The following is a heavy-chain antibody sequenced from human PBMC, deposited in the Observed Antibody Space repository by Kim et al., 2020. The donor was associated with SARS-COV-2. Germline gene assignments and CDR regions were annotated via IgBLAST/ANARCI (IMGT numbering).Heavy chain of an antibody. V-gene: IGHV3-30*18. CDR2: ISYDGSDK. Sequence: GGSLRLSCAASGFTFSNYVMHWVRQAPGKGLEWVAVISYDGSDKYYADSVKGRFTISRDNSKNTLYLQMNSLKPEDTAVYYCAKVYNILTGYFDPSSFQYWGQGTLVTVTS. J-gene: IGHJ4*02. CDR3: AKVYNILTGYFDPSSFQY. CDR1: GFTFSNYV. D-gene: IGHD3-9*01.